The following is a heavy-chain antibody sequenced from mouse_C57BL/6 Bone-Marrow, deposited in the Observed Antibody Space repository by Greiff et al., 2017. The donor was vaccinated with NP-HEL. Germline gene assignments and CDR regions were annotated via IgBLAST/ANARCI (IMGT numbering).Heavy chain of an antibody. CDR3: ARENYGSYWYFDV. CDR2: SRNKANDYTT. J-gene: IGHJ1*03. V-gene: IGHV7-1*01. D-gene: IGHD2-2*01. Sequence: EVKLVESGGGLVQSGRSLRLSCATSGFTFSDFYMEWVRQAPGKGLEWIAASRNKANDYTTEYSASVKGRFIVSRDTSQSILYLQMNALRAEDTAIYYCARENYGSYWYFDVWGTGTTVTVSS. CDR1: GFTFSDFY.